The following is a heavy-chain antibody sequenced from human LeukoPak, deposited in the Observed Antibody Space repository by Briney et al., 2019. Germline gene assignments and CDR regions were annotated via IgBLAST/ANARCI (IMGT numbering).Heavy chain of an antibody. Sequence: SETLSLTCTVSGGSISSYYWSRIRQPAGKGLEWIGHIYTSGSTNYHPSLKSRVTMSVGTSKNQFSLKLTSVTAADSAVYYCARGGATYSGSLYYFDSWGQGTLVTVSS. CDR1: GGSISSYY. D-gene: IGHD1-26*01. CDR2: IYTSGST. CDR3: ARGGATYSGSLYYFDS. V-gene: IGHV4-4*07. J-gene: IGHJ4*02.